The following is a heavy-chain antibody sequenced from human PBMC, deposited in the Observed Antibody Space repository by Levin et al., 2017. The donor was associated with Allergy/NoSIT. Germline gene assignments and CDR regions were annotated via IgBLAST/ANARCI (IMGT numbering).Heavy chain of an antibody. J-gene: IGHJ4*02. Sequence: KAGESLKISCKASGYTFTSYGINWVRQAPGQGLEWMGWISAYNGNTNYAQKLQGRVTMTTDTSTSTAYMEVRSLRSDDTAVYYCARDGHYGDYGDCWGQGTLVTVSS. D-gene: IGHD4-17*01. CDR3: ARDGHYGDYGDC. CDR1: GYTFTSYG. CDR2: ISAYNGNT. V-gene: IGHV1-18*01.